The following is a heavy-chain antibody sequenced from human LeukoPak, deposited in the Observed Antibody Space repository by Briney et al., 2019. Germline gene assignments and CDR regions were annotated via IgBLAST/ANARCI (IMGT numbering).Heavy chain of an antibody. CDR2: IKHDGSEK. V-gene: IGHV3-7*01. D-gene: IGHD3-3*01. CDR1: GFIFTNYF. Sequence: GGSLRLSCAASGFIFTNYFMSWVRQAPGKGLEWVASIKHDGSEKYYVDSVMGRFTISRDNTMNSLYLQMSSLRAEDTAVYYCATDRGWRTSGYYLYYFEYWGQGTLVTYSS. J-gene: IGHJ4*02. CDR3: ATDRGWRTSGYYLYYFEY.